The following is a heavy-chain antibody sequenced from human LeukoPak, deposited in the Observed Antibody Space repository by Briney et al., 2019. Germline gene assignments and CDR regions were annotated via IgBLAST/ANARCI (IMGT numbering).Heavy chain of an antibody. Sequence: GGSLRLSCTTSGFTFSDYVLTWVRQAPGKRLEWVSFIRTGGTTEYAASVKGRFTISRDDSKSIAYLQMNSLETEDTAVYYCTRWVVNSNFDYWGQGTLVTVSS. CDR2: IRTGGTT. D-gene: IGHD5-18*01. V-gene: IGHV3-49*04. CDR1: GFTFSDYV. CDR3: TRWVVNSNFDY. J-gene: IGHJ4*02.